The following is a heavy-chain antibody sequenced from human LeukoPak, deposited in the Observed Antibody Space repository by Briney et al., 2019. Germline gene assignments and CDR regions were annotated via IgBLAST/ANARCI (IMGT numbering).Heavy chain of an antibody. CDR2: IKSKTDGGTT. CDR3: TTVGRLRYFDWLSTPEY. D-gene: IGHD3-9*01. V-gene: IGHV3-15*01. J-gene: IGHJ4*02. Sequence: PGGSLRLSCAVSGFIFSNYAMSWVRQAPGKGLEWVGRIKSKTDGGTTDYAAPVKGRFTISRDDSKNTLYLQMNSLKTEDTAVYYCTTVGRLRYFDWLSTPEYWGQGTLVTVSS. CDR1: GFIFSNYA.